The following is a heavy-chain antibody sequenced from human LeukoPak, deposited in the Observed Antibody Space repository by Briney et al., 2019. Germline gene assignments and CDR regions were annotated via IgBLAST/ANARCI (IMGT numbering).Heavy chain of an antibody. V-gene: IGHV4-59*12. CDR2: IYYSGST. D-gene: IGHD1-26*01. CDR3: ARFRPVGATRSPFDY. J-gene: IGHJ4*02. Sequence: PSETLSLTCTVSGGSISSYYWSWIRQPPGKGLEWIGYIYYSGSTNYNPSLKSRVTISVDTSKNQFSLKLNSVTAADTAVYYCARFRPVGATRSPFDYWGQGTLVTVSS. CDR1: GGSISSYY.